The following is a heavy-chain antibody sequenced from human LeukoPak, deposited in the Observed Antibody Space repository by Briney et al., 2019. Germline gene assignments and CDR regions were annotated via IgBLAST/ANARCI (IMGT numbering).Heavy chain of an antibody. Sequence: SETLSLTCTVSGGSISSYYWSWIRQPPGKGLEWIGYIYYSGSTNYNPSPKSRVTISVDTSTKKFSLKLRSVTAADTAADYYASYRYSSGSYYIPVYYYYYMDVWGKGTTVTISS. D-gene: IGHD3-10*01. CDR2: IYYSGST. CDR1: GGSISSYY. J-gene: IGHJ6*03. V-gene: IGHV4-59*12. CDR3: ASYRYSSGSYYIPVYYYYYMDV.